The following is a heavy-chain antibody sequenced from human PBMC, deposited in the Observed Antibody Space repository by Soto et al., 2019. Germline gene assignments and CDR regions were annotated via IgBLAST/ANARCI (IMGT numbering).Heavy chain of an antibody. CDR1: GGSLSSSSYY. J-gene: IGHJ5*02. D-gene: IGHD3-3*01. CDR3: ARRGGARAIFGVVISNWFDP. CDR2: IYYSGST. V-gene: IGHV4-39*01. Sequence: PSETLSLTCPVSGGSLSSSSYYWDWILQPQGKGREWIGSIYYSGSTYYNPSLKSRVTISVDTSKNQFSLKLSSVTAADTAVYYCARRGGARAIFGVVISNWFDPWGQGTLVTVSS.